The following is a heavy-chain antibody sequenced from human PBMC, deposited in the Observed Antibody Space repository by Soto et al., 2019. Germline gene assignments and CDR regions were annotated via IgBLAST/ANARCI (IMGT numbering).Heavy chain of an antibody. D-gene: IGHD5-18*01. CDR2: IYYSGST. Sequence: SETLSLTCTVSGGSISSGGYYWSWIRQHPGKGLEWIGYIYYSGSTYYNPSLKSRVTISVDTSKNQFSLKLSSVTAADTAVYYCATGGYSCSYQPLKFWGQGTLVTVSS. CDR1: GGSISSGGYY. CDR3: ATGGYSCSYQPLKF. J-gene: IGHJ4*02. V-gene: IGHV4-31*03.